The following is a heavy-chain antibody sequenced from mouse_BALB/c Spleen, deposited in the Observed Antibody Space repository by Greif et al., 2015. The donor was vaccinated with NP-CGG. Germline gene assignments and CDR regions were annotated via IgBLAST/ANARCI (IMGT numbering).Heavy chain of an antibody. D-gene: IGHD2-10*02. J-gene: IGHJ1*01. CDR3: ARKEVPSMVTTWYFDV. CDR2: ILPGSGST. CDR1: GYTFSTYW. Sequence: QVQLQQSGAELMKPGASVKISCKATGYTFSTYWIEWVKQRPGHGLEWIGEILPGSGSTNYNEKFKGKATFTADTSSNTAYMQLSSLTSEDSAVYYCARKEVPSMVTTWYFDVWGAGTTVTVSS. V-gene: IGHV1-9*01.